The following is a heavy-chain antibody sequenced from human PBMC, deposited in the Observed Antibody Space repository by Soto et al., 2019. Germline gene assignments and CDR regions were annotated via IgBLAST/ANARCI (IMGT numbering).Heavy chain of an antibody. CDR1: GFTVSSNY. CDR3: ARGYSYGWDWFDP. D-gene: IGHD5-18*01. Sequence: GSLRLSCAASGFTVSSNYMGWVRPAPGKGLEWVSVIYSGGSTYYADSVKGRFTISRDNSKNTLYLQMNSLRAEDTAVYYCARGYSYGWDWFDPWGQGTLVTVSS. CDR2: IYSGGST. V-gene: IGHV3-53*01. J-gene: IGHJ5*02.